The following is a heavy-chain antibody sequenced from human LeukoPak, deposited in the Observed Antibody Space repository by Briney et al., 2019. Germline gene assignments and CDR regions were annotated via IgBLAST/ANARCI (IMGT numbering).Heavy chain of an antibody. Sequence: SVKVSCKASGGTFSSYAISWVRQAPGQGLEWMGRIIPILGIANYAQKFQGGVTITADKSTSTAYMELSSLRSEDTAVYYCARDPGAHCSSTSCWAFDIWGQGTMVTVSS. CDR3: ARDPGAHCSSTSCWAFDI. D-gene: IGHD2-2*01. CDR1: GGTFSSYA. CDR2: IIPILGIA. V-gene: IGHV1-69*04. J-gene: IGHJ3*02.